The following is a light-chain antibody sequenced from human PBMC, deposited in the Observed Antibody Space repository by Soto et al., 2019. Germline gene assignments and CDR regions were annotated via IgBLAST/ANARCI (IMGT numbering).Light chain of an antibody. Sequence: EILLTQSPGTRSLSPGERATLSCRASQYITSRYLAWYQQKPGQAPRLLIFGASIRDTGIPDRFSGSGSGTDFTLTISRLESEDFAVYYCQQYGSSPGTFGQGTKVDIK. CDR1: QYITSRY. V-gene: IGKV3-20*01. CDR3: QQYGSSPGT. J-gene: IGKJ1*01. CDR2: GAS.